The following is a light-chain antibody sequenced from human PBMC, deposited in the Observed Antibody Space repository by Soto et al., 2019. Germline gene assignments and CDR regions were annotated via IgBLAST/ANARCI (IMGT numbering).Light chain of an antibody. Sequence: EIVLTQSQDTLSLSPGERATLSCRASQSVSSYLAWYQQKPGQAPRLIIYAASTRATGIPDRFSGSGSGTDFTLTISRLEPEDFAVFYCQQYAVSPITFGQGTRLEIK. J-gene: IGKJ5*01. V-gene: IGKV3-20*01. CDR1: QSVSSY. CDR3: QQYAVSPIT. CDR2: AAS.